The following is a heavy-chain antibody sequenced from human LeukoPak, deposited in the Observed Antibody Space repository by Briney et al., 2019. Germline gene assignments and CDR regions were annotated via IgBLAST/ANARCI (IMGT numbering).Heavy chain of an antibody. Sequence: GASVKVSCKAFGYTFTSNYMHWVRQAPGQGPEWMGVISPSGGSTTYAQKFQGRVTMTTDTSTSTAYMELRSLRSDDTAVYFCARHRRHRLYYDSSGYYHDAFDFWGQGTMVTVSS. CDR2: ISPSGGST. J-gene: IGHJ3*01. D-gene: IGHD3-22*01. CDR3: ARHRRHRLYYDSSGYYHDAFDF. CDR1: GYTFTSNY. V-gene: IGHV1-46*01.